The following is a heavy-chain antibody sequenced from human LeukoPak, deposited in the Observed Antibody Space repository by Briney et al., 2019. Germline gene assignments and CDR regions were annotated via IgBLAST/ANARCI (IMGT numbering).Heavy chain of an antibody. D-gene: IGHD1-14*01. CDR1: GFIFDTHT. V-gene: IGHV3-23*01. CDR3: VRRAAVRGMDF. CDR2: ISGSGDST. Sequence: PGGSLRLSCTASGFIFDTHTLTWVRQAPGKGLEWVASISGSGDSTNYGDSVKGRLTISRDNFKRTVHLEMSNLRADDTAMYYCVRRAAVRGMDFWGLGTTVIVSS. J-gene: IGHJ6*02.